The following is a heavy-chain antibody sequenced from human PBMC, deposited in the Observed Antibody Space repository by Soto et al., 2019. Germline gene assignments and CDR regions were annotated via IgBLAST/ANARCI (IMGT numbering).Heavy chain of an antibody. D-gene: IGHD2-2*01. Sequence: ASVKVSCKASGYTFTSYGISWVRQAPGQGLEWMGWISAYNGNTNYAQKPQGRVTMTTDTSTSTAYMELRSLRSDDTAVYYCARVVGVVLPAAMLDYYYYYMDVWGKGTTVTVSS. V-gene: IGHV1-18*01. CDR1: GYTFTSYG. CDR2: ISAYNGNT. J-gene: IGHJ6*03. CDR3: ARVVGVVLPAAMLDYYYYYMDV.